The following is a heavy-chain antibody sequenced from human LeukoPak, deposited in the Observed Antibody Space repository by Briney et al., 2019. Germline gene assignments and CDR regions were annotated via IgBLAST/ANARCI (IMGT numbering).Heavy chain of an antibody. V-gene: IGHV4-38-2*01. Sequence: PSETLSLTCAVSGYSISSGYYWGWIRQPPGKRLEWIGSIYHSGSTYYNPSLKSRVTISVDTSKNQFSLKLSSVTAADTAVYYCASPRTNWGYDAFDIWGQGTMVTVSS. D-gene: IGHD7-27*01. CDR2: IYHSGST. CDR1: GYSISSGYY. CDR3: ASPRTNWGYDAFDI. J-gene: IGHJ3*02.